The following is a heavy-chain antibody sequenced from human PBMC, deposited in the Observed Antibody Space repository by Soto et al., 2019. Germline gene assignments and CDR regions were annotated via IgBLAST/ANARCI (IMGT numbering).Heavy chain of an antibody. CDR3: VKEGYMRSDWYGQFDY. CDR2: ISSYGADT. V-gene: IGHV3-64D*06. Sequence: GGSLRLSCSASGFTFNSYAMHWVRQAPGKGLEFLSAISSYGADTYYADSVKGRFAISRDNSKNTPYLQMSSLRAEDTALYYCVKEGYMRSDWYGQFDYWGQGALVTVSS. J-gene: IGHJ4*02. D-gene: IGHD6-19*01. CDR1: GFTFNSYA.